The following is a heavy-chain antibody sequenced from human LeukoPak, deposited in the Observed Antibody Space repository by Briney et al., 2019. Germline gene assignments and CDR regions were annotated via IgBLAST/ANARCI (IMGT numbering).Heavy chain of an antibody. V-gene: IGHV5-51*01. Sequence: GESLKISCKGSGYSFTGYWIGWVRQMPGKGLEWMGIIYPGDSDTRYSPSFQGQVTISADKSISTAYLQWSSLKASDTAMYFCARRGGWDSYGNSGYAFDIWGQGTMVTVSS. CDR1: GYSFTGYW. J-gene: IGHJ3*02. D-gene: IGHD3-22*01. CDR3: ARRGGWDSYGNSGYAFDI. CDR2: IYPGDSDT.